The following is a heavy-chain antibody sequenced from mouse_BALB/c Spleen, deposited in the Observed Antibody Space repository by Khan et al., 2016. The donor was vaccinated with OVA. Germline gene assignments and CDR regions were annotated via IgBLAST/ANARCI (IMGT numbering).Heavy chain of an antibody. J-gene: IGHJ1*01. CDR2: IAPANGNT. CDR3: ARPSYDPRDFEV. V-gene: IGHV14-3*02. Sequence: DVKLQESGAELVKPGASVKLSCTASGFNIKDTYLHWVKQRPEQGLEWIGRIAPANGNTQYDPKFQGKATLTSDTSSNTAYLQLTSLTSEDTAVYYCARPSYDPRDFEVWGAGTTVTVSS. D-gene: IGHD2-3*01. CDR1: GFNIKDTY.